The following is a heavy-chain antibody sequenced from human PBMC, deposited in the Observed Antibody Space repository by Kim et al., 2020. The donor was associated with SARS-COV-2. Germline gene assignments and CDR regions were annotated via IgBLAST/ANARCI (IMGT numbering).Heavy chain of an antibody. Sequence: ASVKVSCKASGYTFTSYYMHWVRQAPGQGLEWMGIINPSGGSTSYAQKFQGRVTMTRDTSTSTVYMELSSLRSEDTAVYYCARDPDSRVDGNWFDPWGQGTLVTVSS. CDR3: ARDPDSRVDGNWFDP. D-gene: IGHD3-22*01. CDR1: GYTFTSYY. V-gene: IGHV1-46*01. CDR2: INPSGGST. J-gene: IGHJ5*02.